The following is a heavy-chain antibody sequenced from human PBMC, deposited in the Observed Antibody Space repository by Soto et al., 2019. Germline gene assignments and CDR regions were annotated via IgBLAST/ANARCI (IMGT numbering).Heavy chain of an antibody. J-gene: IGHJ4*02. CDR2: ISAYNGNK. CDR1: GYTFTSYG. D-gene: IGHD3-3*01. Sequence: QVQLVQSGAEVKKLGASVKVSCKASGYTFTSYGISWVRQAPGQGLEWMGWISAYNGNKNYEQKLRGRETMTSGTSARTAYLYLRSVRSDVTAVYKCSRTYDDFFSGRAPHSGWGQGTLVTVSS. CDR3: SRTYDDFFSGRAPHSG. V-gene: IGHV1-18*01.